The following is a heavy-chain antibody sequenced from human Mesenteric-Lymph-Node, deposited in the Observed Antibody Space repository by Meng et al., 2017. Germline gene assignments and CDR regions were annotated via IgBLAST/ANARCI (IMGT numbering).Heavy chain of an antibody. J-gene: IGHJ4*01. D-gene: IGHD3-22*01. CDR1: GGSISSGGHS. CDR3: ARVDSSGYFLDY. V-gene: IGHV4-31*03. CDR2: IYYSGST. Sequence: QVQLQESGPGLGKPSQNRALTCTVSGGSISSGGHSWSWIRQHPGKGLEWIAYIYYSGSTYYNPSLKSRVILSVDTSKNQFSLKLSSVTAADTAVYYCARVDSSGYFLDYWGQGTLVTVSS.